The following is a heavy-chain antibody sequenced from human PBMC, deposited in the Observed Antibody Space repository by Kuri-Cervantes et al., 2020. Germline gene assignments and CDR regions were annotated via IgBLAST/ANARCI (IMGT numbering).Heavy chain of an antibody. J-gene: IGHJ4*02. CDR2: IYYSGST. D-gene: IGHD6-19*01. V-gene: IGHV4-31*03. CDR1: GGSISSGDYY. Sequence: SETLSLTCTVSGGSISSGDYYWSWIRQHPGKGLEWIGYIYYSGSTYYNPSLKSRITISVDTSKKQFSLKLSSVTAADTAVYYCASLGIAVAGTSVWGQGTLVTVSS. CDR3: ASLGIAVAGTSV.